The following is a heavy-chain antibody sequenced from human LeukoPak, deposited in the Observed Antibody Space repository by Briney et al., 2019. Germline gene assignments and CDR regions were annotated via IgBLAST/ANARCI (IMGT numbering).Heavy chain of an antibody. J-gene: IGHJ4*02. CDR3: AKGASGSYYIDY. V-gene: IGHV3-23*01. D-gene: IGHD3-10*01. CDR1: GFTFTSYA. CDR2: VSGGGSGP. Sequence: GGSLRLSCAASGFTFTSYAMNWVRRAPGKGLEWVSGVSGGGSGPYYADSVKGRFTMSRDNSKNTLYLQMNSLRGEDTAVYYCAKGASGSYYIDYWGQGTLVTVSS.